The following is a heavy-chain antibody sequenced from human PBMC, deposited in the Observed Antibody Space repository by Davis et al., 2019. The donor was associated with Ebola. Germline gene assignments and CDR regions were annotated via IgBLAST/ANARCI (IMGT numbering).Heavy chain of an antibody. J-gene: IGHJ6*04. CDR2: IYYSGST. D-gene: IGHD4-11*01. CDR3: ARDLLTVTKPYYYYGMDV. V-gene: IGHV4-39*02. Sequence: MPSETLSLTCTVSGGSISSSSYYWGWIRQPPGKGLEWIGSIYYSGSTYHNPSLKSRVTISVDTSKNQFSLKLSSVTAADTAVYYCARDLLTVTKPYYYYGMDVWGKGTTVTVSS. CDR1: GGSISSSSYY.